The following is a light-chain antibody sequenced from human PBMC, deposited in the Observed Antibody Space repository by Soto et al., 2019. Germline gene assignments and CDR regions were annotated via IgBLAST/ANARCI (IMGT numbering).Light chain of an antibody. V-gene: IGKV1-16*02. CDR2: AAS. Sequence: DIQMTQSPSSLSAAVGDSVTITCRASQGITNYLAWFQQIPGRAPKSLIYAASNLQSGGPSKFSGNGSGTDFALTISRPQPEDFATYDYQQYEKYPWTFGQGTEVEIK. J-gene: IGKJ1*01. CDR1: QGITNY. CDR3: QQYEKYPWT.